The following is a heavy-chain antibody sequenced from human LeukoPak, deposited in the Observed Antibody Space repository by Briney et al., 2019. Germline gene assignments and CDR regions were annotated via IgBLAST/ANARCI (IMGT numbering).Heavy chain of an antibody. CDR1: GGTFSSYA. J-gene: IGHJ4*02. V-gene: IGHV1-69*05. CDR2: IIHIFGTA. CDR3: AEHIRYSSGWPPTFVDY. Sequence: SVKVSCKASGGTFSSYAISWVRQAPGQGLEWMGRIIHIFGTANYAQKFQGRVTITTDESTSTAYMELSSLRSEDTAVYYCAEHIRYSSGWPPTFVDYWGQGTLVTVSS. D-gene: IGHD6-19*01.